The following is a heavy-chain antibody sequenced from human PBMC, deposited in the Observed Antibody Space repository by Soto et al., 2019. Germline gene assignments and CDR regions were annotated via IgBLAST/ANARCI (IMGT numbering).Heavy chain of an antibody. V-gene: IGHV4-31*02. CDR2: IYYTGSA. CDR1: GGSISSGDYY. J-gene: IGHJ6*02. CDR3: ERDAGSEAMDV. D-gene: IGHD1-1*01. Sequence: PSETLSLTCTVSGGSISSGDYYWSWIRQLPGKGLEWIGYIYYTGSAYYNPSLKSRVTISVDTSKNQLSLKLRSVTAADTAVYYCERDAGSEAMDVWGQGTTVTVSS.